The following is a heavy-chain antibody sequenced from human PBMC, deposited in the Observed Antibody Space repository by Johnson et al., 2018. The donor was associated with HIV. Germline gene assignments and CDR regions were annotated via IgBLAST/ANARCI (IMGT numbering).Heavy chain of an antibody. CDR2: ISYDGSNK. Sequence: QVQLVESGGGVVQPGRSLRLSCAASGFTFSSYAMHWVRQAPGKGLEWVAVISYDGSNKYYADSVKGRFTISRDNSKNTLYLQMNSLRAEDTAVYYCARDLGPDGAFEIWGQGTMVTVSS. D-gene: IGHD5-24*01. V-gene: IGHV3-30*04. CDR1: GFTFSSYA. CDR3: ARDLGPDGAFEI. J-gene: IGHJ3*02.